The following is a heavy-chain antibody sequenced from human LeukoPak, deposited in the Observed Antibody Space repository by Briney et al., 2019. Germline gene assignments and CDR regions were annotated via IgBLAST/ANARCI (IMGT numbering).Heavy chain of an antibody. J-gene: IGHJ3*02. D-gene: IGHD2-2*02. CDR3: ARVGGYCSSTSCYKYAFDI. CDR1: GYSFTSYW. CDR2: IYPGDPDT. Sequence: GESLKISCKGSGYSFTSYWIGWVRQMPGKGLEWMGIIYPGDPDTRYSPSFQGQVTISADKSISTAYLQWSSLKASDTAMYYCARVGGYCSSTSCYKYAFDIWGQGTMVTVSS. V-gene: IGHV5-51*01.